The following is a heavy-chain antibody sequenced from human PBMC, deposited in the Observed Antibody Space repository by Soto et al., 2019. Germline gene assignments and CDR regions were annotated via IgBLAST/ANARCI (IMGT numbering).Heavy chain of an antibody. V-gene: IGHV1-3*01. J-gene: IGHJ6*02. CDR1: GYTFTSYA. Sequence: GASVKVSCKASGYTFTSYAMHWVRQAPGQRLEWMGWINAGNGNTKYSQKFQGRVTITRDTSASTAYMELSSLRSEDTAVYYCARPVGYYYGTDVWGQGTAVTVSS. D-gene: IGHD2-2*01. CDR3: ARPVGYYYGTDV. CDR2: INAGNGNT.